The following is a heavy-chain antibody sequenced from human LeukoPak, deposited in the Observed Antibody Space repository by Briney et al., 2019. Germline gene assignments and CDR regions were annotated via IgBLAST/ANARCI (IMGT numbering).Heavy chain of an antibody. CDR2: IYWDDDK. J-gene: IGHJ4*02. D-gene: IGHD4-17*01. CDR3: AHRGTVTTRYVYFDY. Sequence: SGPTLVNPTQTLTLTCTFSGFSLSTSGVGAGWIRQPPGEALEWLALIYWDDDKRYSPSLKSRLTITKDTSKNQVVLTMTNMDPVDTATYYCAHRGTVTTRYVYFDYWGQGTLVTVSS. CDR1: GFSLSTSGVG. V-gene: IGHV2-5*02.